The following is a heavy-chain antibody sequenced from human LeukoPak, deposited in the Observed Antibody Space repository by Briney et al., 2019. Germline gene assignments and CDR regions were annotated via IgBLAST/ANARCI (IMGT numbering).Heavy chain of an antibody. J-gene: IGHJ6*03. Sequence: ASVKVSCKASGYTFSTYGISWVRQAPGQGLEWMGWISAYNGNTNYAQKLQGRVTMTTGTSTSTAYMELRSLRSDDTAVYYCARVPSYYYYMDVWGKGTTVTISS. CDR3: ARVPSYYYYMDV. CDR1: GYTFSTYG. V-gene: IGHV1-18*01. CDR2: ISAYNGNT.